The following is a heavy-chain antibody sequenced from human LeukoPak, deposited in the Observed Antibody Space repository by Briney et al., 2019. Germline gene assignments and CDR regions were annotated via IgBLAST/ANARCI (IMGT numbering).Heavy chain of an antibody. CDR3: ARGEANWNWDYYYMDV. V-gene: IGHV1-69*04. J-gene: IGHJ6*03. CDR2: IIPILGIA. CDR1: GGTFSSYA. Sequence: SVKVSCKASGGTFSSYAISWVRQAPGQGLERMGRIIPILGIANYAQKFQGRVTITADKSTSTAYMELSSLRSEDTAVYYCARGEANWNWDYYYMDVWGKGTTVTVSS. D-gene: IGHD1-7*01.